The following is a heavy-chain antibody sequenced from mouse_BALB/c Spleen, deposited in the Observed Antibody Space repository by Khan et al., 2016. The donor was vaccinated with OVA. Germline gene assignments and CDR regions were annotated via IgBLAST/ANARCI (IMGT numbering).Heavy chain of an antibody. V-gene: IGHV1-77*01. CDR2: ICPGSGDT. CDR3: ARRNDFDYSFAY. CDR1: GYTFTDYY. Sequence: QVQLQQSGAELARPGASVKLSCKASGYTFTDYYINWVKQRPGQGLEWIGEICPGSGDTYNNEKLKGKATVTANESSTIAIKQLRSLTSEASTVYCCARRNDFDYSFAYWGQGTLVTVSA. J-gene: IGHJ3*01. D-gene: IGHD2-13*01.